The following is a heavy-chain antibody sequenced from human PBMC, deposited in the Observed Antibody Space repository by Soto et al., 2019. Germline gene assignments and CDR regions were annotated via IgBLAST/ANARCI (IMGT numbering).Heavy chain of an antibody. CDR2: IIPIFGTA. V-gene: IGHV1-69*12. J-gene: IGHJ6*02. CDR3: ARHVPAAGYYYGMDV. CDR1: VGTFSSYA. Sequence: QVQLVQSGAAVKKPGSSVKVSCKASVGTFSSYAISWVRQAPGQGLEWMGGIIPIFGTANYAQKFQGRVTMTAEESTSTAHMELSSLRSEDTAVYYCARHVPAAGYYYGMDVWGQGTTVTV. D-gene: IGHD2-2*01.